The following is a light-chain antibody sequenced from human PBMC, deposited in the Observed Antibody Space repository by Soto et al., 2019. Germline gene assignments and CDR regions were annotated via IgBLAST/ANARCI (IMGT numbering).Light chain of an antibody. CDR3: GTWDTSLSVGV. CDR2: DND. Sequence: QSVLTQPPSVSAAPEQKVTISCYATSPNIENNYVFWYQQLPGTAPKLLIYDNDKRPSGIPDRFSGSKSGTSATLDITGLQTGDEADYYCGTWDTSLSVGVFGSGTKVTVL. J-gene: IGLJ1*01. CDR1: SPNIENNY. V-gene: IGLV1-51*01.